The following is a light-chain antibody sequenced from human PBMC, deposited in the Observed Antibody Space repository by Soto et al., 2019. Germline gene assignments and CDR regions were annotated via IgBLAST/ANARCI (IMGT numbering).Light chain of an antibody. CDR3: SSYTSSDTYV. Sequence: QSALTQPPSVSESPGQSVTISCTGTSSDVGSYNRVSWYQQPPGTAPKLMIYEVTNRPSGVPDRFSGSKSGNTASLTISGLQAEDEADYYCSSYTSSDTYVFGTGTKLTVL. V-gene: IGLV2-18*02. CDR2: EVT. CDR1: SSDVGSYNR. J-gene: IGLJ1*01.